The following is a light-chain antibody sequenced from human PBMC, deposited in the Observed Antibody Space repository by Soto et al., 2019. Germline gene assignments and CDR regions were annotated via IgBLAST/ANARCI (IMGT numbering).Light chain of an antibody. J-gene: IGKJ5*01. Sequence: EIVLTQSPVTLSLSPGERATLSCRASQSVASSYLAWYQQKPGQAPRLLISDAYKRATGIADRFTGSGSGTDFTLIISRLEPEDFAVYYCQQNGTPPLTLGQGTRLEIK. CDR1: QSVASSY. CDR3: QQNGTPPLT. V-gene: IGKV3-20*01. CDR2: DAY.